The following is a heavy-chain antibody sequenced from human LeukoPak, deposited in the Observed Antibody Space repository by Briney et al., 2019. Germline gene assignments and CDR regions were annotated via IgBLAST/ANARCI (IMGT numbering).Heavy chain of an antibody. V-gene: IGHV3-23*01. Sequence: GGSLRLSCAASGFTFSGYAMSWVRQAPGKGLEWVSAIIGSGDTTYYAASVKGRLTISRDNSKNTLYLQMNSLRAEDTAVYYCAKVTAGDMITYGGLDYWGQGTLVTVSS. CDR1: GFTFSGYA. CDR2: IIGSGDTT. CDR3: AKVTAGDMITYGGLDY. D-gene: IGHD3-16*01. J-gene: IGHJ4*02.